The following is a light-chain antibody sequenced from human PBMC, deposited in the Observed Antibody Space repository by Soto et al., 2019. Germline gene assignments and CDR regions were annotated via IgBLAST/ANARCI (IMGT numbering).Light chain of an antibody. CDR2: GAS. CDR3: QPYGSSPYT. J-gene: IGKJ2*01. CDR1: QSVSSSY. Sequence: EIVLTQSPGTLSLSPGERATLSCRASQSVSSSYLAWYQQKPGQAPRLLIYGASSRATGIPDRFSGSGSGTDFTLTISRLEPEDFAEYYCQPYGSSPYTFGQRTKLEIK. V-gene: IGKV3-20*01.